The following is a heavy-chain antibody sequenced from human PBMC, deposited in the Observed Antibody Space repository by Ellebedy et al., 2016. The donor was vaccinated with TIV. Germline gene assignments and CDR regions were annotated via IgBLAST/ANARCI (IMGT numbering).Heavy chain of an antibody. Sequence: SVKVSCXASGGTFSSYAISWVRQAPGQGLEWMGGIIPIFGTANYAQKFQGRVTITADKSTSTAYMELSSLRSEDTAVYYCARDPLVVVVPDRGAFDIWGQGTMVTVSS. CDR2: IIPIFGTA. CDR1: GGTFSSYA. J-gene: IGHJ3*02. CDR3: ARDPLVVVVPDRGAFDI. V-gene: IGHV1-69*06. D-gene: IGHD2-15*01.